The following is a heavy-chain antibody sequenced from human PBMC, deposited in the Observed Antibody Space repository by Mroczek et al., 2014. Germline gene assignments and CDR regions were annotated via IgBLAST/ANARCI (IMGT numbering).Heavy chain of an antibody. CDR3: ASSRTGEERAFDI. D-gene: IGHD7-27*01. V-gene: IGHV4-59*01. CDR2: IYYSGST. J-gene: IGHJ3*02. CDR1: GGSISSYY. Sequence: QVQLVESGPGLVKPSETLSLTCTVSGGSISSYYWSWIRQPPGKGLEWIGYIYYSGSTNYNPSLKSRVTISVDTSKNQFSLKLSSVTAADTAVYYCASSRTGEERAFDIWGQGTMVTVSS.